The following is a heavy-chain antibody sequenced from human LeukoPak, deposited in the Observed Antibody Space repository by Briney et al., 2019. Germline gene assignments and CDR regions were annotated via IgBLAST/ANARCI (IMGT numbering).Heavy chain of an antibody. D-gene: IGHD2/OR15-2a*01. V-gene: IGHV3-15*01. J-gene: IGHJ4*02. CDR3: TTDDPVNRS. CDR2: IKRKADGGTT. CDR1: GFTFSNAW. Sequence: WGSLRLSCAASGFTFSNAWMSWVRQAPGKGLEWVGRIKRKADGGTTDYAAPVKGRFTLSRDDSKTTLYLQMNSLKTEDTAMYYCTTDDPVNRSWGQGTLVTVSS.